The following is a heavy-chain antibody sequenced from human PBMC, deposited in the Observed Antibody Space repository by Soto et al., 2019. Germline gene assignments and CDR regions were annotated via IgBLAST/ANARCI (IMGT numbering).Heavy chain of an antibody. CDR3: SSGGSLQWLVPEDY. V-gene: IGHV3-49*03. Sequence: EVQLVESGGGLVQPGRSLRLSCTASGFTFGDYAMSWFRQAPGKGLEWVGFIRSKTYGGTTEYAASVKGRFTISTDDSKPIASLQMNSLKCEDTAVYYCSSGGSLQWLVPEDYWGQGTLVTVSS. J-gene: IGHJ4*02. CDR1: GFTFGDYA. D-gene: IGHD6-19*01. CDR2: IRSKTYGGTT.